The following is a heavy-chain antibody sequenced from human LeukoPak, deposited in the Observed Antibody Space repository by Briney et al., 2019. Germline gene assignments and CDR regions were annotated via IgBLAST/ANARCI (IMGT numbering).Heavy chain of an antibody. V-gene: IGHV3-74*01. Sequence: GGSLRLSCAASGFTFSSYWMHWVRQAPGKGLVWVSRINSDGSSTSYADSVKGRFTISRDNAKNSLYLQMNSLRAEDTAVYYCARDPSNGYNWFDPWGQGTLVTVSS. J-gene: IGHJ5*02. D-gene: IGHD2-8*01. CDR2: INSDGSST. CDR3: ARDPSNGYNWFDP. CDR1: GFTFSSYW.